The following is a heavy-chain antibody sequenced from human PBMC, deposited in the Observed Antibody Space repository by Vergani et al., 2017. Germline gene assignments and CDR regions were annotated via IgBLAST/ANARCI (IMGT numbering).Heavy chain of an antibody. CDR2: IYYSGST. CDR3: ARAARIVRATRGAFDI. J-gene: IGHJ3*02. V-gene: IGHV4-59*01. CDR1: GGPISRYY. D-gene: IGHD1-26*01. Sequence: QVQLQESGPGLVKPSETLSLTCTVSGGPISRYYWSWIRQPPGKGLEWIGYIYYSGSTNYNPSLKSRVTISVDTSKNQFSLKLSSVTAADTALYYCARAARIVRATRGAFDIWGQGTMVTVSS.